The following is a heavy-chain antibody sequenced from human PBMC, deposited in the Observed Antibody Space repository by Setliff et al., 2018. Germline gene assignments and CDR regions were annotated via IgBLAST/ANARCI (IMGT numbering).Heavy chain of an antibody. CDR2: ISHSGST. D-gene: IGHD4-17*01. CDR1: GYSISSGHY. J-gene: IGHJ4*02. V-gene: IGHV4-38-2*02. Sequence: KTSETLSLTCTVSGYSISSGHYWGWIRQPPGKGLEWIGSISHSGSTYYNPSLRSRVTISLDTSKNQFSPKLTPVTAADTAVYYCAGGRRYDYGWDFDYWGQGTLVTVSS. CDR3: AGGRRYDYGWDFDY.